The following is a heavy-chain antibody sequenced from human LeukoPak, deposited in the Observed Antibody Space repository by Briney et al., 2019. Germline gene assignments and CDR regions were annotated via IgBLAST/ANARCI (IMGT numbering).Heavy chain of an antibody. V-gene: IGHV3-49*04. Sequence: GGSLRLSCTVSGFTFGDHAMSWVRQAPGKGLEWVGFIRSKNYGGTTEYAASVKGRFIISRDDSTSIAYLQMNSLKTEDTAVYYCTRGPIQLWLYHGMDVWGQGTTVTVSS. CDR1: GFTFGDHA. CDR2: IRSKNYGGTT. CDR3: TRGPIQLWLYHGMDV. J-gene: IGHJ6*02. D-gene: IGHD5-18*01.